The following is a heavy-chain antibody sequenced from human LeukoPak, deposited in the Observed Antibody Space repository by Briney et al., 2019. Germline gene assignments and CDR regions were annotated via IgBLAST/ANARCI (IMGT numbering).Heavy chain of an antibody. Sequence: GGSLRLSCAASGFTFSSYSMNWVRQAPGKGLEWVSAISGSGGSTYYADSVKGRFTISRDNSKNTPYLQMNSLRAEDTAVYYCARVYGDYWYFDLWGRGTLVTVSS. CDR2: ISGSGGST. D-gene: IGHD4-17*01. J-gene: IGHJ2*01. CDR3: ARVYGDYWYFDL. CDR1: GFTFSSYS. V-gene: IGHV3-23*01.